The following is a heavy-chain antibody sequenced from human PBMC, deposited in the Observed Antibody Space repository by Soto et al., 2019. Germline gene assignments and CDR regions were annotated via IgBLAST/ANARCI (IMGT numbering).Heavy chain of an antibody. CDR3: TRPHGGTRGGYFDY. CDR1: GFTLSDHY. D-gene: IGHD3-16*01. J-gene: IGHJ4*02. CDR2: TRNKAHGYTT. Sequence: GGSLRLSCAVSGFTLSDHYIDWVRQAPEKGLEWVGRTRNKAHGYTTEYAASVKGRFTVSRDDSKNSVYLLMNSLKTEDTAVYFFTRPHGGTRGGYFDYWGQGLLVTLSS. V-gene: IGHV3-72*01.